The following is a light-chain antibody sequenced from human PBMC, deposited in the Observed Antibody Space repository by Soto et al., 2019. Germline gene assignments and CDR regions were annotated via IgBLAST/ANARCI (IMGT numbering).Light chain of an antibody. CDR3: QQYDDLPFT. CDR2: TNN. Sequence: SALPQAPPSSGTPGRRVTISRSGSNSDIGSNTVNWYQQLPGTAPKLLIHTNNQRPSGVPDRFSGSESGTEFTLTISSLQSEDFAVYYCQQYDDLPFTFGPGTKV. J-gene: IGLJ1*01. V-gene: IGLV1-44*01. CDR1: NSDIGSNT.